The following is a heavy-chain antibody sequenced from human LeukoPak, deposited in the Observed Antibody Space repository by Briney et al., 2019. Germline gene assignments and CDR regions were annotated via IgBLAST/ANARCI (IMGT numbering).Heavy chain of an antibody. D-gene: IGHD2-2*02. CDR1: GFSFSTYT. J-gene: IGHJ4*02. V-gene: IGHV3-64*01. CDR2: IASNGGTK. CDR3: AREYCTTNNCYNWGLGY. Sequence: GGSLRLSCAAAGFSFSTYTMRWVRQAPGKGLEYVSGIASNGGTKDDANTVKRRFNISRDNSKNTAYLQMGSLRAEDMAVYYCAREYCTTNNCYNWGLGYWGQGTLVTVSS.